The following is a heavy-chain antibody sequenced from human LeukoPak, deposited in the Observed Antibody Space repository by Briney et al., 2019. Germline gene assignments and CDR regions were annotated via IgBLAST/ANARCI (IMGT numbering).Heavy chain of an antibody. D-gene: IGHD1-1*01. CDR1: GFSFDDYA. J-gene: IGHJ4*02. CDR3: ARDWYNSLNYFDY. Sequence: GRSLRLSCTVSGFSFDDYAMHWVRQAPGKGLEWVSGITWNRDKIGYGDSVKGRFTISRDNSNSTLYLQMNSLRVDDTAVYYCARDWYNSLNYFDYWGQGSLVTVSS. CDR2: ITWNRDKI. V-gene: IGHV3-9*01.